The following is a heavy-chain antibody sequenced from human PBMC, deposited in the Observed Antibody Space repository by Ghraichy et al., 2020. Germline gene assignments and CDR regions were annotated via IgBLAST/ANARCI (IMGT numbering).Heavy chain of an antibody. CDR2: IHHSGST. V-gene: IGHV4-61*01. CDR1: GGSVSSGSSY. J-gene: IGHJ6*03. CDR3: ARGGYYYYMDV. Sequence: SETLSHTCTVSGGSVSSGSSYWSWIRQPPGKGLEWIGEIHHSGSTNYNPSLKSRVTISVDKSKNQFSLKLSSVTAADTAVYYCARGGYYYYMDVWGKGTTVTVSS.